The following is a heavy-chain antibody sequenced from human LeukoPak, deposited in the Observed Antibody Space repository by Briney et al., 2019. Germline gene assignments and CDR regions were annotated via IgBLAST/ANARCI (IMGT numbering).Heavy chain of an antibody. D-gene: IGHD3-10*01. CDR2: INHSGST. CDR1: GGSFSGYY. Sequence: SETLSLTCAVYGGSFSGYYWSWIRQPPGKGLEWIGEINHSGSTNYNPSLKSRVTISVDTSKNQFSLKLSSVTAADTAVYYCAREPRTYYYGSGSSVGMDVWGQGTTVTVSS. CDR3: AREPRTYYYGSGSSVGMDV. V-gene: IGHV4-34*01. J-gene: IGHJ6*02.